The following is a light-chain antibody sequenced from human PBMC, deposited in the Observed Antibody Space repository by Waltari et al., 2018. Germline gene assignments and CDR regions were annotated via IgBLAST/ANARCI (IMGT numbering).Light chain of an antibody. J-gene: IGLJ3*02. CDR2: EDN. CDR1: SGSIATNY. V-gene: IGLV6-57*02. Sequence: NFMLTQPHSVSESPGKTVTISCTGSSGSIATNYVQWFQQRPGSAPTIVIYEDNLRPSGVPYRFSGSIDSSSNSASLTISGLKTEDEADYYCQSYDGNNVVFGGGTKLTVL. CDR3: QSYDGNNVV.